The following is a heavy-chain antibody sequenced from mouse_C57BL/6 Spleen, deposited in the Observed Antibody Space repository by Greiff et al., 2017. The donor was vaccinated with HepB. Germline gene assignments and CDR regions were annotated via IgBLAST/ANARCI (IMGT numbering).Heavy chain of an antibody. V-gene: IGHV1-77*01. CDR2: IGPGSGST. CDR1: GYTFTDYY. CDR3: ASLLYYGYDRYAMDY. J-gene: IGHJ4*01. Sequence: VQLQQSGAELVKPGASVKISCKASGYTFTDYYINWVKQRPGQGLEWIGKIGPGSGSTYYNEKFKGKATLTADKSSSTAYMQLSSLTSEDSAVYFCASLLYYGYDRYAMDYWGQGTSVTVSS. D-gene: IGHD2-2*01.